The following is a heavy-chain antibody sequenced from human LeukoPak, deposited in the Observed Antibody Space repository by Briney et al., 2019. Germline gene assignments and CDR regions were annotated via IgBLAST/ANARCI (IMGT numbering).Heavy chain of an antibody. J-gene: IGHJ5*02. CDR3: ARGHGSGSANYFDP. D-gene: IGHD3-10*01. CDR2: IIPIFGTA. Sequence: ASVKVSCKASGGTFSSYAISWVRQAPGQGLEWMGGIIPIFGTANYAQKFPGRVTMTRDMSTSTFYLELSSLRSEDTAVYYCARGHGSGSANYFDPWGQGTLVTVSS. CDR1: GGTFSSYA. V-gene: IGHV1-69*05.